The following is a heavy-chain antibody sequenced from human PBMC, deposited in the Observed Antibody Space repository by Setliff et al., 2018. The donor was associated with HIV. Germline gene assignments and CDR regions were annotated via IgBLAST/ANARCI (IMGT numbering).Heavy chain of an antibody. CDR3: ARCGAGEWHLYMDV. Sequence: SVKVSCKASGYTFSGNYIHWVRQAPGQGLEFVGRSIPILGIGNDEQAQKFKGRVTFTADKSTSTVYMELSSLRSEDTAVYYCARCGAGEWHLYMDVWGKGTAVTVSS. V-gene: IGHV1-69*02. CDR2: SIPILGIG. J-gene: IGHJ6*03. CDR1: GYTFSGNY. D-gene: IGHD3-16*01.